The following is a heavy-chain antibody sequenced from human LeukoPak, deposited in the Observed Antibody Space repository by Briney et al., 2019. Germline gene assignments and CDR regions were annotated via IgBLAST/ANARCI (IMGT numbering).Heavy chain of an antibody. CDR3: ARDGWRVIPPFFDY. Sequence: GGSLRLSCAASGFRFSDYYMSWVRQAPGKGVEWVSYISTSGSNIDYADSVRGRFTISRDNAKNSLYLQMNSLRAEDTAVYYCARDGWRVIPPFFDYWGQGALVTVSS. CDR1: GFRFSDYY. CDR2: ISTSGSNI. V-gene: IGHV3-11*01. J-gene: IGHJ4*02. D-gene: IGHD2-21*01.